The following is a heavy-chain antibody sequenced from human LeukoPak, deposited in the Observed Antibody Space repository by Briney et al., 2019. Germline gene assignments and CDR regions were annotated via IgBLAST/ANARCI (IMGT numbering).Heavy chain of an antibody. CDR3: ALAVAGLYDAFDI. J-gene: IGHJ3*02. Sequence: VASVKVSCKASGYTFTSYDINWVRQATGQGLEWMGWMNPNSGNTGYAQKFQGRVTMTRNTSISTAYMELSSLRSEDTAVYYCALAVAGLYDAFDIWGQGTMVTVSS. D-gene: IGHD6-19*01. V-gene: IGHV1-8*02. CDR1: GYTFTSYD. CDR2: MNPNSGNT.